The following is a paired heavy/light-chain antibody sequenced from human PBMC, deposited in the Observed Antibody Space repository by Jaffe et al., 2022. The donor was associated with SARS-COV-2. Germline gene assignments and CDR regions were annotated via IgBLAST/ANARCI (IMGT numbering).Heavy chain of an antibody. J-gene: IGHJ6*02. V-gene: IGHV3-23*01. Sequence: EVQLLESGGGLVQPGGSLRLSCAASGFTFSSYAMSWVRQAPGKGLEWVSAISGSGGSTYYADSVKGRFTISRDNSKNTLYLQMNSLRAEDTAVYYCVGNDVDIVVVPAAIGWGPGYYGMDVWGQGTTVTVSS. D-gene: IGHD2-2*02. CDR3: VGNDVDIVVVPAAIGWGPGYYGMDV. CDR1: GFTFSSYA. CDR2: ISGSGGST.
Light chain of an antibody. CDR2: DAS. J-gene: IGKJ3*01. V-gene: IGKV3-11*01. Sequence: EIVLTQSPATLSLSPGERATLSCRASQSVSSYLAWYQQKPGQAPRLLIYDASNRATGIPARFSGSGSGTDFTLTISSLEPEDFAVYYCQQRSNWPEFTFGPGTKVDIK. CDR3: QQRSNWPEFT. CDR1: QSVSSY.